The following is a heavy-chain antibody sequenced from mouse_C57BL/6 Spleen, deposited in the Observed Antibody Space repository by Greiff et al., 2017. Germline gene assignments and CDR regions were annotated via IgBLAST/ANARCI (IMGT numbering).Heavy chain of an antibody. V-gene: IGHV2-2*01. CDR1: GFSLTSYG. D-gene: IGHD2-4*01. CDR2: IWSGGST. CDR3: ASYDYDRGYYAMDY. J-gene: IGHJ4*01. Sequence: VKLMESGPGLVQPSQSLSITCTVSGFSLTSYGVHWVRQSPGKGLEWLGVIWSGGSTDYNAAFISRLSISKDNSKSQVFFKMNSLQADDTAIYYCASYDYDRGYYAMDYWGQGTSVTVSS.